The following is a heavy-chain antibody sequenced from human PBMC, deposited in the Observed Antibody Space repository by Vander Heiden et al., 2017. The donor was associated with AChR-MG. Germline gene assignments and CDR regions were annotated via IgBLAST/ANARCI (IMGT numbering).Heavy chain of an antibody. V-gene: IGHV3-30-3*01. Sequence: QVQLVESGGGVVQPGRSLRLSCAASGFTFSSYAMPWVRQAPGKGLEWVAVISYDGSNKYYADSVKGRFTISRDNSKNTLYLQMNSLRAEDTAVYYCARDGGYDSSGYYTESHYFDYWGQGTLVTVSS. D-gene: IGHD3-22*01. J-gene: IGHJ4*02. CDR2: ISYDGSNK. CDR1: GFTFSSYA. CDR3: ARDGGYDSSGYYTESHYFDY.